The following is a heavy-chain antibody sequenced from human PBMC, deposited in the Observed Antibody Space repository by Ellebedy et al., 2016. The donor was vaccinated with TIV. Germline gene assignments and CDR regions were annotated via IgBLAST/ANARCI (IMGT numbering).Heavy chain of an antibody. Sequence: MPSETLSLTCTVSGGSIRSSSYYWGWIRQPPGKGLEWIGSIYYSGSTYYNPSLESRVTISGDTSRNQFSLKVNSVTAADTAVYYCARGGWITDGYFYESSGYDSWGQGTLVTVSS. J-gene: IGHJ4*02. V-gene: IGHV4-39*02. D-gene: IGHD3-22*01. CDR2: IYYSGST. CDR3: ARGGWITDGYFYESSGYDS. CDR1: GGSIRSSSYY.